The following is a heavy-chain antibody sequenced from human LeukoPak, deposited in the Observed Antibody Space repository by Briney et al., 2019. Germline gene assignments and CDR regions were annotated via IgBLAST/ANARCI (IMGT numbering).Heavy chain of an antibody. V-gene: IGHV1-69*02. CDR1: GGTFSSYT. D-gene: IGHD2-2*01. CDR2: IIPILGIA. Sequence: GSSVKVSCKASGGTFSSYTISWVRQAPGQGLEWMGRIIPILGIANYAQEFQGRVTITADKSTSTAYMELSSLRSEDTAVYYCARGYCSSTSCSLPFILWGQGTLVTVSS. J-gene: IGHJ4*02. CDR3: ARGYCSSTSCSLPFIL.